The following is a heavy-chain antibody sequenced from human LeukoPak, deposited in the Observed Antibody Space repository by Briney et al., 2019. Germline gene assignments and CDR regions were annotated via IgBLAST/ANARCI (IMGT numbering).Heavy chain of an antibody. V-gene: IGHV4-59*08. Sequence: PSETLSLTGNVSGDSLTSHFWSWIRQTPGKGLEWIGYVFHSGTTNYSPSLKSRVTISLDTSKKQFYLRLASVTAADTALYYCARRMATDTDAFDIWGRGTMVSVSS. CDR1: GDSLTSHF. CDR2: VFHSGTT. CDR3: ARRMATDTDAFDI. D-gene: IGHD5-24*01. J-gene: IGHJ3*02.